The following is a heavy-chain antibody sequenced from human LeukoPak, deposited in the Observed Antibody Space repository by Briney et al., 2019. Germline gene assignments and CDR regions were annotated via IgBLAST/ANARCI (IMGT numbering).Heavy chain of an antibody. J-gene: IGHJ4*02. Sequence: PGGSLRLSCEGSGFPFGSYVMSWVRQAPGKGLEWIAYINHNAEMIFYPDFVTGRFTISRDNPKKSLYLQMNALRYEDTAIYYCARDHDWAFDLWGQGTLVTVSS. CDR1: GFPFGSYV. CDR2: INHNAEMI. V-gene: IGHV3-48*02. CDR3: ARDHDWAFDL. D-gene: IGHD3-9*01.